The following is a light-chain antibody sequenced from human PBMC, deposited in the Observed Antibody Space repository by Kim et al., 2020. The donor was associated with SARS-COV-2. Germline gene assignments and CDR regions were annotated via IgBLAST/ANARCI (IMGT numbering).Light chain of an antibody. CDR2: GAS. CDR3: QQYGSSPYT. Sequence: LSPGERASLSCRASQSVSSSYLAWYQQKPGQAPRLLIYGASSRATGIPDRFSGSGSGTDFTLTISRLEPEDFAVYYCQQYGSSPYTFGQGTKLEI. V-gene: IGKV3-20*01. J-gene: IGKJ2*01. CDR1: QSVSSSY.